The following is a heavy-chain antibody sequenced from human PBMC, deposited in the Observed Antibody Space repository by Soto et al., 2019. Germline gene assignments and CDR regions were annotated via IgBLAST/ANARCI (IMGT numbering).Heavy chain of an antibody. J-gene: IGHJ5*02. CDR1: GGSISSGGYS. Sequence: SGTLSLTCAVSGGSISSGGYSWSWIRQPPWKGLEWIGYIYQSGSTYYNPSLKSRVTISVDRSTSTAYIDLSSLRSEDTAVYYCARDYCISTSCYFGPWGHGTLVTVSS. V-gene: IGHV4-30-2*01. CDR3: ARDYCISTSCYFGP. D-gene: IGHD2-2*01. CDR2: IYQSGST.